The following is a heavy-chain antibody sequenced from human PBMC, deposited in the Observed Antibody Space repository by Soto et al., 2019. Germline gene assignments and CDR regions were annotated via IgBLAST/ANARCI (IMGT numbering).Heavy chain of an antibody. V-gene: IGHV3-30*18. CDR1: GFTFSSYG. Sequence: GGSLRLSCAASGFTFSSYGMHWVRQAPGKGLEWVAVISYDGSNKYYADSVKGRFTISRDNSKNTLYLQMNSLRAEDTAVYYCAKDEAYYDFWSGYYGASHRDYFDYWGQGTLVTVSS. CDR3: AKDEAYYDFWSGYYGASHRDYFDY. CDR2: ISYDGSNK. D-gene: IGHD3-3*01. J-gene: IGHJ4*02.